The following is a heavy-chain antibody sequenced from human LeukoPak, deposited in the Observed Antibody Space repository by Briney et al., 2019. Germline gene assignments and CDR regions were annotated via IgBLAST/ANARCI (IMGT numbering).Heavy chain of an antibody. CDR1: GGTFSSYA. Sequence: HRASVKVSCKASGGTFSSYAISWVRQAPGQGLEWMGGIIPIFGTANYAQKFQGRVTITADKSTSTAYMELSSLRSEDTAVYYCARDRIAVAGQPDAFDIWGQGTMVTVSS. CDR2: IIPIFGTA. CDR3: ARDRIAVAGQPDAFDI. D-gene: IGHD6-19*01. V-gene: IGHV1-69*06. J-gene: IGHJ3*02.